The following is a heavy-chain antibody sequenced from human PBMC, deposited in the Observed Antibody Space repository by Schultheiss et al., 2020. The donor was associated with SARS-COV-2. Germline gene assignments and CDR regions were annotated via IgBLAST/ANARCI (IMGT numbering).Heavy chain of an antibody. CDR1: GGSFSGYY. CDR3: ARHHVGAVAANWFGP. Sequence: GSLRLSCAVYGGSFSGYYWSWIRQPPGKGLEWIGEINHSGSTNYNPSLKSRVTISVDTSKNQFSLKLSSVTAADTAVYYCARHHVGAVAANWFGPWGHGTLVTVSS. D-gene: IGHD6-19*01. V-gene: IGHV4-34*01. J-gene: IGHJ5*02. CDR2: INHSGST.